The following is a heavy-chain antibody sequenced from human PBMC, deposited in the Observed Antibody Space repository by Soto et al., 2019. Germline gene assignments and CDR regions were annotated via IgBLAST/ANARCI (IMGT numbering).Heavy chain of an antibody. J-gene: IGHJ5*02. CDR3: SKGPQAGYCDSGTLYSSVP. D-gene: IGHD2-15*01. V-gene: IGHV4-34*01. CDR2: INHSGSA. CDR1: GGSFHGYY. Sequence: PSETLSLTCAVYGGSFHGYYWSWIRQPPGKGLEWFGEINHSGSANYNPTFTSRLSISVATSKNPMSLQLSSVSAADTAVYYCSKGPQAGYCDSGTLYSSVPWGQGTLVTVSS.